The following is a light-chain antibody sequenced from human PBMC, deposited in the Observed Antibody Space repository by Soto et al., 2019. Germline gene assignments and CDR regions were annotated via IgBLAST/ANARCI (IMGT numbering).Light chain of an antibody. CDR2: NAS. CDR3: HLRSKGTST. CDR1: QSVXSH. V-gene: IGKV3-11*01. J-gene: IGKJ5*01. Sequence: EVGLTQCPSTLSLSPRERATLSCRASQSVXSHLVWYQQKPGQAPRLLXANASNSAKGSPASLSGSGSATDFTLTISSPEPDDCDCYYLHLRSKGTSTFGQGTRLEIK.